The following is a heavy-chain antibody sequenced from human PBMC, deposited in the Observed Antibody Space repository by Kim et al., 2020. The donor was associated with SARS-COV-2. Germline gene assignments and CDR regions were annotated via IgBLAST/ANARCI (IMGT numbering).Heavy chain of an antibody. V-gene: IGHV3-53*01. Sequence: GGSLRLSCAPSGFTVSSNYMSWVRQAPGKGLEWVSSLYSSGTSYYADSVKGRFTISGDISKSTLSLQMNSLRAEDTAVYYCAGGVGDAFDIWGQGTMVTV. D-gene: IGHD1-26*01. CDR3: AGGVGDAFDI. CDR1: GFTVSSNY. J-gene: IGHJ3*02. CDR2: LYSSGTS.